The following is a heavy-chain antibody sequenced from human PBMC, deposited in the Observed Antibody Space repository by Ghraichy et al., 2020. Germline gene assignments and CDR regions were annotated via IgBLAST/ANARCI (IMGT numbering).Heavy chain of an antibody. V-gene: IGHV3-30-3*01. Sequence: GESLNISCAASGFTFSSYAMHWVRQAPGKGLEWVAVISYDGSNKYYADSVKGRFTISRDNSKNTLYLQMNSLRAEDTAVYYCARDKNRITGTTGSYYYYGMDVWGQGTTVTVSS. D-gene: IGHD1-7*01. CDR2: ISYDGSNK. CDR3: ARDKNRITGTTGSYYYYGMDV. J-gene: IGHJ6*02. CDR1: GFTFSSYA.